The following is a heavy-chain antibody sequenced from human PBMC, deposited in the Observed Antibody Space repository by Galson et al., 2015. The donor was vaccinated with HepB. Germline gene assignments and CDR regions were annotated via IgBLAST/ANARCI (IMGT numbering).Heavy chain of an antibody. D-gene: IGHD3-16*01. V-gene: IGHV1-69*02. CDR3: ARGGGGDAFDI. CDR2: IIPILGIA. J-gene: IGHJ3*02. CDR1: GGTFSSYT. Sequence: CKASGGTFSSYTISWVRQAPGRGLEWMGRIIPILGIANYAQKFQGRVTITADKSTSTAYMELSSLRSEDTAVYYCARGGGGDAFDIWGQGTMVTVSS.